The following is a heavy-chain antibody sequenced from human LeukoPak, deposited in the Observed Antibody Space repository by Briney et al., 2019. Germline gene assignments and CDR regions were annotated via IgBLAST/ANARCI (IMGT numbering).Heavy chain of an antibody. CDR2: IYHGDSDT. J-gene: IGHJ6*03. Sequence: GESLKISCKGSGYSFTSYWIGWVRQMPGKGLEWMGIIYHGDSDTRYSPSFQGQVTISADKSISTAYLQWSSLKASDTAMYYCARQGSGYSPTYYYYMDVWGKGTTVTISS. V-gene: IGHV5-51*01. D-gene: IGHD5-18*01. CDR3: ARQGSGYSPTYYYYMDV. CDR1: GYSFTSYW.